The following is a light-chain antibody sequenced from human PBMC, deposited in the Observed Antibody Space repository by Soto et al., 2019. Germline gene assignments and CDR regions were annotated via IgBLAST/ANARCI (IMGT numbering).Light chain of an antibody. V-gene: IGKV3-20*01. CDR2: GAS. CDR1: QSVRSTY. J-gene: IGKJ4*01. Sequence: EIVLTQSPGTLSLSPGERATLSCRASQSVRSTYLAWYQQKPGQAPRLLIYGASSRATGIPDRFSGSGSGTDFTLTISRLEPEDFAAYYCQQYANSPLTFGGGTKVEIK. CDR3: QQYANSPLT.